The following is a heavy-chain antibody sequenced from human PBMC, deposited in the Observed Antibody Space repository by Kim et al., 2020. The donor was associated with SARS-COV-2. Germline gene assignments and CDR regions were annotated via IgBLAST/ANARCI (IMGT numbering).Heavy chain of an antibody. CDR1: GFTVSSNY. J-gene: IGHJ3*02. V-gene: IGHV3-53*01. CDR2: IYGGGST. D-gene: IGHD6-13*01. CDR3: ARHPGIGPAFVI. Sequence: GGSLRLSCAASGFTVSSNYMSWVRQAPGKGLEWVSVIYGGGSTYYADFVKGRFTIFRDNSKNTLYLQMNSLRVEDTAVYYCARHPGIGPAFVIWGQGTMVTVSS.